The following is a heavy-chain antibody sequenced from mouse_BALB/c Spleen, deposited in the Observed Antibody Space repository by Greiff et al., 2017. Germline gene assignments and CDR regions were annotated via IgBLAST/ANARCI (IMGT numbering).Heavy chain of an antibody. CDR1: GYTFTSYW. V-gene: IGHV1S127*01. Sequence: QVQLKESGPELVRPGASVKMSCKASGYTFTSYWMHWVNQRPGQGLEWIGMIDPSNSETRLNQKFKDKATLNVDKSSNTAYMQLSSLTSEDSAVYYCASRQLGLRNFVFDYWGQGTTLTVSS. J-gene: IGHJ2*01. CDR3: ASRQLGLRNFVFDY. D-gene: IGHD3-2*01. CDR2: IDPSNSET.